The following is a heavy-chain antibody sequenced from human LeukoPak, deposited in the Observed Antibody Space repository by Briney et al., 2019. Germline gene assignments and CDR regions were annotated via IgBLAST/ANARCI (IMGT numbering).Heavy chain of an antibody. CDR3: AKEAETYSSSSGVDY. J-gene: IGHJ4*02. D-gene: IGHD6-6*01. CDR2: IRYDGSNK. Sequence: PGGSLRLSCAASGFILNNYGMHWVRQAPGKGLEWVAFIRYDGSNKYYADSVKGRFTISRDNSKNTLYLQMNSLRAEDTAVYYCAKEAETYSSSSGVDYWGQGTLVTVSS. CDR1: GFILNNYG. V-gene: IGHV3-30*02.